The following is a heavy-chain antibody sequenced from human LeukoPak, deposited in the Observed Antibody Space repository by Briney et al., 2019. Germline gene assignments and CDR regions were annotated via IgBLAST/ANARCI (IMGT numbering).Heavy chain of an antibody. Sequence: ASVNVSCKVSGYTLTELSMHWVRQAPGKGLEWMGGFDPEDGETIYAQKFQGRVTMTEDTSTDTAYMELSSLRSEDTAVYYCATDLGYSGYDNLFDYWGQGTLVTVSS. CDR2: FDPEDGET. D-gene: IGHD5-12*01. J-gene: IGHJ4*02. V-gene: IGHV1-24*01. CDR3: ATDLGYSGYDNLFDY. CDR1: GYTLTELS.